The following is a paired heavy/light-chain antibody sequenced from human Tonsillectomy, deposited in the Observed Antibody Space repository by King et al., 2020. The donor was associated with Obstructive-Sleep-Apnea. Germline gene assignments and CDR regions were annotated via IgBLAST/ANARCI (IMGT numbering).Heavy chain of an antibody. J-gene: IGHJ4*02. Sequence: EVQLVESGGDLVQPGGSLRLSCAASGFSFTTYWMSWVRQAPGKGLEWVANINEDGNERYHVDSVEGRFTISRDNAKNSLCLQMNSLRVDDTAVYYCARAGNVGTVDYWGQGTLVTVSS. CDR1: GFSFTTYW. CDR3: ARAGNVGTVDY. CDR2: INEDGNER. V-gene: IGHV3-7*01. D-gene: IGHD1-26*01.
Light chain of an antibody. J-gene: IGKJ1*01. CDR2: KVS. CDR3: MQGIHWPWT. V-gene: IGKV2-30*02. CDR1: QSLVHSDGNTY. Sequence: DVVMTQSPLSLPVTLGQPASISCRSSQSLVHSDGNTYLNWFQQRPGQSPRRLIYKVSDRDSGVPDRFSGSGSGTDFTLKISRVEAEDVGFYYCMQGIHWPWTFGQGTKVEIK.